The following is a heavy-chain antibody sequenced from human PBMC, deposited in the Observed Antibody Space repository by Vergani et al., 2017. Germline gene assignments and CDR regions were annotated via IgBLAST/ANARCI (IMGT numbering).Heavy chain of an antibody. D-gene: IGHD6-13*01. CDR2: IYYSGSP. V-gene: IGHV4-39*01. CDR3: ARHKEQLVPGNYYYYYYMDV. J-gene: IGHJ6*03. Sequence: QLQLQESDPGLVKPSETLSLTCTVSGGSIRSTFYSWGWVRQPPGKGLELIGTIYYSGSPYYNPSLKSRVTISVETSKNQFSLKLNSVTAADTAVYYCARHKEQLVPGNYYYYYYMDVWGKGP. CDR1: GGSIRSTFYS.